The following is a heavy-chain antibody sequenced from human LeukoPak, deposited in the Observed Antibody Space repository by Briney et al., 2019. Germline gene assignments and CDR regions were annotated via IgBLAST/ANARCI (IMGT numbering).Heavy chain of an antibody. V-gene: IGHV1-2*02. CDR2: MNPNSGGT. D-gene: IGHD3-10*01. CDR3: ARVGSTMVRGAPNY. CDR1: GYTFTSYD. Sequence: GASVKVSCKASGYTFTSYDINWVRQATGQGLEWMGWMNPNSGGTNYAQKFQGRVTMTRDTSISTAYMELSRLRSDDTAVYYCARVGSTMVRGAPNYWGQGTLVTVSS. J-gene: IGHJ4*02.